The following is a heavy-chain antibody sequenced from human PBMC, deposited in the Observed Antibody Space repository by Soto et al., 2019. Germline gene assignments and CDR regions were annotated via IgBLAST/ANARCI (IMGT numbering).Heavy chain of an antibody. J-gene: IGHJ3*02. CDR3: ARDVVNVGYGDYRVGSVAFDI. D-gene: IGHD4-17*01. Sequence: ASVKVSCKASGYTFTSYGISWVRQAPGQGLEWMGWISAYNGNTNYAQKLQGRVTMTTDKSTSTAYIELRGLSSDDTAVYYCARDVVNVGYGDYRVGSVAFDIWGQGTMVTVSS. V-gene: IGHV1-18*01. CDR1: GYTFTSYG. CDR2: ISAYNGNT.